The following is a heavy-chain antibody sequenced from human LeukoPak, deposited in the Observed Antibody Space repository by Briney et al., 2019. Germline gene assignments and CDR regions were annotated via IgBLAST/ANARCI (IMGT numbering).Heavy chain of an antibody. D-gene: IGHD3-10*01. CDR1: GFTLSSNY. CDR2: INSGGST. V-gene: IGHV3-53*01. CDR3: ARDLYYYGSGSDNFLYY. J-gene: IGHJ4*02. Sequence: GGSLRLSCAASGFTLSSNYMNWVRQAPGQGLEWVSVINSGGSTHYADSAKGRFTISRDNSKNTLYLQMNSLRAEDTAVYYCARDLYYYGSGSDNFLYYWGQGTLVTVSS.